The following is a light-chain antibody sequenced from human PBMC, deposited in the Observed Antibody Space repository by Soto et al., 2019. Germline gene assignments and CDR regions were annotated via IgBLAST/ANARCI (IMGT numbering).Light chain of an antibody. CDR2: EVV. V-gene: IGLV2-8*01. CDR3: LSYTTSSSYV. Sequence: QSALTQPPSASGSPGQSVTISCTGTKNDIGVYDFVSWYQHHPGKAPRLIIYEVVQRPSGVPDRFSGSKSGNTASLTVSGLQAADEADYYCLSYTTSSSYVFGTGTKLTVL. J-gene: IGLJ1*01. CDR1: KNDIGVYDF.